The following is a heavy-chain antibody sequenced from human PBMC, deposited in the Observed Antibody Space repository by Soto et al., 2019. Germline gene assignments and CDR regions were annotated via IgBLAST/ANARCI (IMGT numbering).Heavy chain of an antibody. D-gene: IGHD2-15*01. CDR2: MHYRAIP. Sequence: PSETLSLTCNVSGGSISSGDYYWSWLRQSPGKGLEWIGYMHYRAIPYYNPSLKSRVSISVDTSKNQFSLTMASLTAADTAVYFCARAVGILYNYFDSWGQATLGTVSA. J-gene: IGHJ4*02. CDR3: ARAVGILYNYFDS. CDR1: GGSISSGDYY. V-gene: IGHV4-30-4*01.